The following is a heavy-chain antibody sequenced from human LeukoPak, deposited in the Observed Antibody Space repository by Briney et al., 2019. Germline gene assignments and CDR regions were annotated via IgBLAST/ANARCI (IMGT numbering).Heavy chain of an antibody. Sequence: SETLSLTCAVSGGSISSNAYSWSWIRQPPGEGLEWIGYIYQSGNTYYNPSLKSRVTISIGRSKNQFSLNLSSVTAADTAVYYCARVGNWFGPWGQGTLVTVSS. CDR1: GGSISSNAYS. CDR2: IYQSGNT. CDR3: ARVGNWFGP. V-gene: IGHV4-30-2*01. J-gene: IGHJ5*01. D-gene: IGHD1-26*01.